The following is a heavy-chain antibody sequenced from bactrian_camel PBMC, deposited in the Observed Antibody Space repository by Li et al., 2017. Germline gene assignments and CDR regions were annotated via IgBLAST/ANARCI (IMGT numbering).Heavy chain of an antibody. CDR2: FEAANSAT. D-gene: IGHD2*01. J-gene: IGHJ6*01. CDR3: AADLRWCRSGYFDPHGRVGY. CDR1: GFTFNTKQ. Sequence: VQLVESGGGLVQPGGYLKLSCAVSGFTFNTKQMHWVRQAPGKALEWVGSFEAANSATITADSVRGRFTISRDDNQRTIYLQMNSLEPEDTAIYYCAADLRWCRSGYFDPHGRVGYWGQGTQVTVS. V-gene: IGHV3S6*01.